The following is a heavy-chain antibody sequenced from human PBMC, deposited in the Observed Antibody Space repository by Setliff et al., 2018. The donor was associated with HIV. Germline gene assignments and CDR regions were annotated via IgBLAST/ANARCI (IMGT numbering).Heavy chain of an antibody. CDR2: INPDSGGI. CDR1: GYTFTGYS. V-gene: IGHV1-2*02. J-gene: IGHJ4*03. CDR3: ARGGPLRFLEWLLSFFDY. Sequence: ASVKVSCKASGYTFTGYSMHWVRQAPGQGLEWMGWINPDSGGINFAQKSQGRVTMTRVTSISTAYMELSGLRSDDTAVYYCARGGPLRFLEWLLSFFDYWGQGTMVTVSS. D-gene: IGHD3-3*01.